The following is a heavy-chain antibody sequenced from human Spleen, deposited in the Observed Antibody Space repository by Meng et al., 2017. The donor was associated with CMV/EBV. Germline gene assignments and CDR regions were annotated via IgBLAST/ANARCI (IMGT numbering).Heavy chain of an antibody. CDR2: ISPATGTT. D-gene: IGHD3-3*01. V-gene: IGHV1-46*02. CDR1: GHTFDHYY. CDR3: GRDYDFWSDFPGY. Sequence: RTFGHTFDHYYFHWVRQAPGQGLEWMGSISPATGTTTYAQRFQGRLTMPRDTSTATVYMAMRSLRSEDTAVYYCGRDYDFWSDFPGYWGQGTLVTVSS. J-gene: IGHJ4*02.